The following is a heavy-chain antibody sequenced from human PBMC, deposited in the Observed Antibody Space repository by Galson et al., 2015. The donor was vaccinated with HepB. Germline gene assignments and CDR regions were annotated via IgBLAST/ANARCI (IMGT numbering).Heavy chain of an antibody. CDR2: TYYRSKWHS. J-gene: IGHJ4*02. Sequence: CAISGDSVSSKSAAWNWIRQSPSRGLEWLGRTYYRSKWHSGYAVSVKSRMIVNPDTSKNQFSLQLNSVTPEDTAVYYCARSQLGIDYWGQGTLVTVSS. V-gene: IGHV6-1*01. CDR3: ARSQLGIDY. CDR1: GDSVSSKSAA. D-gene: IGHD7-27*01.